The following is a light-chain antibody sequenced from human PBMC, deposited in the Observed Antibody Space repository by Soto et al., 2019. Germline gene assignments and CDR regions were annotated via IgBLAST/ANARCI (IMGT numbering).Light chain of an antibody. V-gene: IGLV2-18*02. J-gene: IGLJ3*02. CDR1: SSDVGSYNR. Sequence: QSALTQPPSVSGSPGQSVTISCTGTSSDVGSYNRVSWYQQPPGTAPKLIIYEVSDRPSGVPDRFSGSKSGNTASLTISGLQAEDEADYYCYSYTSSNSRVFGGGTKLTVL. CDR2: EVS. CDR3: YSYTSSNSRV.